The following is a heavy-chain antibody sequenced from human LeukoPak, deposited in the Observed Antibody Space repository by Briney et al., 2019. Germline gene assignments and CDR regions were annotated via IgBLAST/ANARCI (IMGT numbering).Heavy chain of an antibody. D-gene: IGHD1-26*01. CDR3: ARGKRQYSGSYRQYYFDY. V-gene: IGHV3-48*04. CDR2: ISSSSSSTI. CDR1: GFTFSSFG. Sequence: GGSLRLSCAASGFTFSSFGMNWVRQAPGKGLEWVSYISSSSSSTIYYADSVKGRFTISRDNAKNSLYLQMNSLRAEDTAVYYCARGKRQYSGSYRQYYFDYWGQGTLVTVSS. J-gene: IGHJ4*02.